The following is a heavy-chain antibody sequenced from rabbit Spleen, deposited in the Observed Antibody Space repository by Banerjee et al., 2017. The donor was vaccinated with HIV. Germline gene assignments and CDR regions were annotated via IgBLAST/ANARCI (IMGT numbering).Heavy chain of an antibody. D-gene: IGHD1-1*01. Sequence: QSLEESGGDLVKPGASLTLTCTASGFSFSSNDYMCWVRQAPGKGLEWIACLYTLSTAIDYATWVNGRFTISKTSSTTVTLQMTSLTAADTATYFCARASRSDDSFTLWGQGTLVTVS. CDR2: LYTLSTAI. CDR1: GFSFSSNDY. V-gene: IGHV1S40*01. CDR3: ARASRSDDSFTL. J-gene: IGHJ4*01.